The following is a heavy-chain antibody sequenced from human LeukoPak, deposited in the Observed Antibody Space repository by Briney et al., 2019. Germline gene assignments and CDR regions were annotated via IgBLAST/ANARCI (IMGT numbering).Heavy chain of an antibody. CDR2: ISSSSSYI. D-gene: IGHD6-13*01. CDR1: GFTFSSYG. CDR3: TGIAAAGTDY. J-gene: IGHJ4*02. Sequence: GGSLRLSCAASGFTFSSYGMHWVRQAPGKGLEWVSSISSSSSYIYYADSVKGRFTISRDNAKNSLYLQMNSLRAEDTAVYYCTGIAAAGTDYWGQGTLVTVSS. V-gene: IGHV3-21*01.